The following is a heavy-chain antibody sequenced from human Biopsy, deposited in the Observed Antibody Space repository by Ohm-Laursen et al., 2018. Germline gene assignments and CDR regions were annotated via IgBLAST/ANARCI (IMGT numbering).Heavy chain of an antibody. Sequence: TLSLTCTVSGDPISSYYWSWIRQPPGKGLQWIGYVYYTGSTDYNPSLQSRVTISADTSKNHFSLRLRSVTPADTAIYYCARDRGYYSDRAVPGFFDLWGRGTLVTVSS. J-gene: IGHJ2*01. CDR1: GDPISSYY. V-gene: IGHV4-59*01. D-gene: IGHD3-22*01. CDR3: ARDRGYYSDRAVPGFFDL. CDR2: VYYTGST.